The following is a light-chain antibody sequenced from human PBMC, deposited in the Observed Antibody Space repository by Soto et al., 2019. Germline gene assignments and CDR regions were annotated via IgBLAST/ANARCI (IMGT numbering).Light chain of an antibody. Sequence: DIQMTQSPSSLSASVGDRVTITCRASQSISKYLNWYQQNPGKSPKLLIYAAASLQNAVPSRFIGSGSETDFTLIISSLQPEDFATYYCQQRYITLMYPFGQGTKLEIK. CDR3: QQRYITLMYP. J-gene: IGKJ2*01. V-gene: IGKV1-39*01. CDR1: QSISKY. CDR2: AAA.